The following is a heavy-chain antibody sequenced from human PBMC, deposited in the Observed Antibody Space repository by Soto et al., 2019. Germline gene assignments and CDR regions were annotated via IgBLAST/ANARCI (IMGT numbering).Heavy chain of an antibody. V-gene: IGHV3-30-3*01. CDR1: GVTFGSYA. CDR3: ASRSSSPGYYYGMDV. Sequence: PGGSLRLSCAAAGVTFGSYAMHWVRQAPGKGLEWVAVISYDGSNKYYADSVKGRFTISRDNSKNTLYLQMNSLRAEDTAVYYCASRSSSPGYYYGMDVWGQGTTVTVSS. J-gene: IGHJ6*02. CDR2: ISYDGSNK. D-gene: IGHD6-6*01.